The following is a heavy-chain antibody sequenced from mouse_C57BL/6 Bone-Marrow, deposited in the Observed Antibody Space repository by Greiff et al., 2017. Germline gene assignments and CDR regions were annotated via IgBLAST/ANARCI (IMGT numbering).Heavy chain of an antibody. CDR3: TTSYYGSSPYWFDY. CDR2: IAPENGDT. D-gene: IGHD1-1*01. CDR1: GFNIKDDY. Sequence: VQLKESGAELVRPGASVKLSCTASGFNIKDDYMHWVKQRPDQGLEWIGRIAPENGDTEYDSKFQGKATITADTSSNTAYLQLSSLKSEDTAVYYGTTSYYGSSPYWFDYWGQGTTLTVSS. J-gene: IGHJ2*01. V-gene: IGHV14-4*01.